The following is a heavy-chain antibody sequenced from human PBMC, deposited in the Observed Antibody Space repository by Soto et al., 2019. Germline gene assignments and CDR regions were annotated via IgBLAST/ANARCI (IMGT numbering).Heavy chain of an antibody. CDR1: GGTFSSYA. CDR2: IIPIFGTA. J-gene: IGHJ4*02. D-gene: IGHD6-6*01. Sequence: QVQLVQSGAEVKKPGSSVKVSCKASGGTFSSYAISWVRQAPGQGLEWMGGIIPIFGTANYAQKFQGRVTXXAXEXXSTADMALSSLRSEDTAVYYCARDLGGGSSTAFDYWGQGTLVTVSS. V-gene: IGHV1-69*12. CDR3: ARDLGGGSSTAFDY.